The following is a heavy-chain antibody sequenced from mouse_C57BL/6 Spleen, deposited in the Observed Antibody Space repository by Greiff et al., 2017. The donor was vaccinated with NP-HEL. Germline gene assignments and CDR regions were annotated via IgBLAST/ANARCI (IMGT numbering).Heavy chain of an antibody. J-gene: IGHJ3*01. D-gene: IGHD2-4*01. V-gene: IGHV1-82*01. Sequence: QVQLTQSGPELVKPGASVKISCKASGYAFSSSWMNWVKQRPGKGLEWIGRIYPGDGDTNYNGKFKGKATLTADKSSSTAYMQLSSLTSEDSAVYFCARGEDDYDATGFAYWGQGTLVTVSA. CDR3: ARGEDDYDATGFAY. CDR2: IYPGDGDT. CDR1: GYAFSSSW.